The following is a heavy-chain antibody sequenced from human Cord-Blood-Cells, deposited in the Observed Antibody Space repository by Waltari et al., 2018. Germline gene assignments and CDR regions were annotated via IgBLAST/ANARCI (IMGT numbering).Heavy chain of an antibody. CDR1: GFTFSSYS. CDR3: ARPGYSSSFQH. V-gene: IGHV3-21*01. J-gene: IGHJ1*01. Sequence: EVQLVESGGGLVKPGGSLRLSCAASGFTFSSYSMNWVRKVPGKGLEWVSAISSSSSYIYYADSVKGRLTISRDNAKNSLYLEMNSLRAEDTAVYYCARPGYSSSFQHWGQGTLVTVSS. D-gene: IGHD6-13*01. CDR2: ISSSSSYI.